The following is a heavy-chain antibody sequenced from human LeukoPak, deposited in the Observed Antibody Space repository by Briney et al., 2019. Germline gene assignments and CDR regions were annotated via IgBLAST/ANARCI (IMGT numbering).Heavy chain of an antibody. D-gene: IGHD5-24*01. J-gene: IGHJ4*02. CDR3: ARSKGRDAYYFDY. Sequence: ASVKVSCKASGYTFTSYDINWVRQATGQGLEWMGWMNPNSGNTGYAQRFQGRVTLTRNTSITTAYMELSSPRSEDTAVYYCARSKGRDAYYFDYWGQGTLVTVSS. CDR1: GYTFTSYD. V-gene: IGHV1-8*01. CDR2: MNPNSGNT.